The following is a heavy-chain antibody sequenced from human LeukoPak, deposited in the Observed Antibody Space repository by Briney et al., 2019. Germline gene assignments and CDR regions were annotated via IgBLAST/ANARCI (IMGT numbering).Heavy chain of an antibody. D-gene: IGHD3-3*01. CDR1: GFTITRYG. CDR2: ISSYNGNT. J-gene: IGHJ3*02. V-gene: IGHV1-18*01. CDR3: ARGLRFLAWTHPDDAFDI. Sequence: ASVQFSCKACGFTITRYGISWVRHATGPGLEWIGWISSYNGNTNYAQKLQRRVTMTTDTSTSTAYMELRSLRSDDTAVYYCARGLRFLAWTHPDDAFDIWGQGTMVTVSS.